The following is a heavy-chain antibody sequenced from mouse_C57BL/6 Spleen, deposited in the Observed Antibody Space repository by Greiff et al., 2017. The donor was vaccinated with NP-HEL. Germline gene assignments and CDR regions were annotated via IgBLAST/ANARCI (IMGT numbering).Heavy chain of an antibody. CDR3: ARSEYSNYFDY. CDR1: GYTFTDYY. D-gene: IGHD2-5*01. Sequence: EVQLQQSGPELVKPGASVKISCKASGYTFTDYYMNWVKQSHGKSLEWIGDINPNNGGTSYNQKFKGKATLTVDKSSSTAYMELRSLTYEDSAVYYWARSEYSNYFDYWGQGTTLTVSS. CDR2: INPNNGGT. J-gene: IGHJ2*01. V-gene: IGHV1-26*01.